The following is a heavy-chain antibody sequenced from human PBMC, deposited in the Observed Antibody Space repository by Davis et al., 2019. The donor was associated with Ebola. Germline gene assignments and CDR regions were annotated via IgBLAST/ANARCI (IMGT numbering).Heavy chain of an antibody. Sequence: GGSLRLSCAASGFTFSNAWMNWVRQAPGKGLEWVGRIKSKTDGGTTDYAAPVKGRFTISRDDSKNTLYLQMNSLKTEDTAVYYCTTDHREGWFGELLEYYYYYGMDAWGQGTTVTVSS. D-gene: IGHD3-10*01. V-gene: IGHV3-15*07. J-gene: IGHJ6*02. CDR3: TTDHREGWFGELLEYYYYYGMDA. CDR1: GFTFSNAW. CDR2: IKSKTDGGTT.